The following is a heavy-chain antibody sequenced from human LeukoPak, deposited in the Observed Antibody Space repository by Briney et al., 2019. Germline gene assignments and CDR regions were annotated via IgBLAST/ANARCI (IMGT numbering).Heavy chain of an antibody. V-gene: IGHV1-46*01. CDR3: ARDRVKSDTAMVTASFDY. Sequence: ASVKVSCKASGYTFTSYYMHWVRPAPGQGLEWMGIINPSGGSTSYAQKFQGRVTMTRDTSTSTVYMELSSLRSEDTAVYYCARDRVKSDTAMVTASFDYWGQGTLVTVSS. J-gene: IGHJ4*02. D-gene: IGHD5-18*01. CDR1: GYTFTSYY. CDR2: INPSGGST.